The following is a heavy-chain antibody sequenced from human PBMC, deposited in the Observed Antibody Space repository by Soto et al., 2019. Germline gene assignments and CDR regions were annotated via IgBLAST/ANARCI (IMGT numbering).Heavy chain of an antibody. CDR3: AKGGYSGYEDYYYYMDV. CDR2: ISGSGGST. CDR1: GITFSSYA. V-gene: IGHV3-23*01. J-gene: IGHJ6*03. Sequence: SLRLSCAASGITFSSYAMSWVRQAPGKGLEWVSAISGSGGSTYYADSVKGRFTISRDNSKNTLYLQMNSLRAEDTAVYYCAKGGYSGYEDYYYYMDVWGKGTTVTVS. D-gene: IGHD5-12*01.